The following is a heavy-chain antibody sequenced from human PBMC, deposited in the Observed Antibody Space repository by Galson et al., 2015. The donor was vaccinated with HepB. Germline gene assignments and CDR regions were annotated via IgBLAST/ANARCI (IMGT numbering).Heavy chain of an antibody. J-gene: IGHJ2*01. V-gene: IGHV3-21*01. CDR3: ARERDSFNWGRWYFDL. CDR1: GFTFSSYS. CDR2: ISSSSSYI. D-gene: IGHD7-27*01. Sequence: SLRLSCAASGFTFSSYSMNWVRQAPGKGLEWVSSISSSSSYIYYADSVKGRFTIFRDNAKNSLYLQMNSLRAEDTAVYYCARERDSFNWGRWYFDLWGRGTLVTVSS.